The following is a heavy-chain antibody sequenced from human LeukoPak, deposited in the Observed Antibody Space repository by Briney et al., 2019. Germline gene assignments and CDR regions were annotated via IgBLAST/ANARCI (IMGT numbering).Heavy chain of an antibody. Sequence: ASVKVSCKASGYTFTGYYMHWVRQAPGQGLEWMGWMNPNSGDTDYAQKFQGRVTITRNTSITTAYMELSSLRSEDTAVYYCARGQYSGYSDYWGQGTLVTVSS. D-gene: IGHD3-22*01. J-gene: IGHJ4*02. CDR3: ARGQYSGYSDY. CDR2: MNPNSGDT. V-gene: IGHV1-8*03. CDR1: GYTFTGYY.